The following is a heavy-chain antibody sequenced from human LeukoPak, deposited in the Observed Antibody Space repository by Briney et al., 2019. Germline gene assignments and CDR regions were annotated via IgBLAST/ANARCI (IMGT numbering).Heavy chain of an antibody. CDR3: ASRYSSAAGTRYYGMDV. J-gene: IGHJ6*02. D-gene: IGHD6-13*01. CDR1: GGSFSGYY. CDR2: INHSGST. Sequence: SETLSLTYAVYGGSFSGYYWSWIRQPPGKGLEWIGEINHSGSTNYNPSLKSRVTISVDTSKNQFSLKLSSVTAADTAVYYCASRYSSAAGTRYYGMDVWGQGTTVTVSS. V-gene: IGHV4-34*01.